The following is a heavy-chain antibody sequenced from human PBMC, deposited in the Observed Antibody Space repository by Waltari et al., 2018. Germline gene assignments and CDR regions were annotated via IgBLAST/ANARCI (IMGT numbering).Heavy chain of an antibody. V-gene: IGHV3-7*01. J-gene: IGHJ5*02. CDR2: IQQNGSEK. D-gene: IGHD2-21*02. CDR1: GVSFSRSW. Sequence: EVQLVESGGDLVQPGGSLSRSWAVSGVSFSRSWMTWFRQTPGKGLEWVGNIQQNGSEKWYADSVKGRFTISRDNAMNLVYLQMNSLRVEDTAVYYCARDLVATPPWGQGTLVTVSS. CDR3: ARDLVATPP.